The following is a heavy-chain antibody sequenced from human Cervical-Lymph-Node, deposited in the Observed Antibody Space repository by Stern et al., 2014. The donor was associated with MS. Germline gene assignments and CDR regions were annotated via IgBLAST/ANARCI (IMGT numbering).Heavy chain of an antibody. V-gene: IGHV1-18*01. CDR2: ISGYDGHT. J-gene: IGHJ4*02. D-gene: IGHD1/OR15-1a*01. Sequence: VQLVQSGAAVAKPGASVKVSCKASGYTFTSFGLSWVRQAPGQGLEWMGWISGYDGHTNYAEKVQARVTMTTDTSTSTAYLGLRSPRSGHPAPDFWARGGNNRWPPHLYYLGQGTLVTVSS. CDR1: GYTFTSFG. CDR3: ARGGNNRWPPHLYY.